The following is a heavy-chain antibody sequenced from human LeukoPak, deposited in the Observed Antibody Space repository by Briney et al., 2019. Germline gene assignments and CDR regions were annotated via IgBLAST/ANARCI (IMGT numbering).Heavy chain of an antibody. J-gene: IGHJ5*02. V-gene: IGHV1-46*01. CDR2: INPSGDST. Sequence: ASVKVSCKVSGYSFSSYYMHWVRQAPGQGLEWMGIINPSGDSTTYAQKFQGRVTMTRDTSTRTVYMELSSLRSDDTAVYYCARENDYGNNWFDPWGQGTLVTVSS. CDR1: GYSFSSYY. CDR3: ARENDYGNNWFDP. D-gene: IGHD4-17*01.